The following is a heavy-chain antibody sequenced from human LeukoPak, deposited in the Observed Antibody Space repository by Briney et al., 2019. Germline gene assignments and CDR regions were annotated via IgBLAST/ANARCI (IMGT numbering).Heavy chain of an antibody. CDR1: GFTFSSYW. V-gene: IGHV3-21*01. CDR3: ARDPRPLRFLEWLPLGAFDI. CDR2: ISSSSSYI. J-gene: IGHJ3*02. D-gene: IGHD3-3*01. Sequence: GGSLRLSCAASGFTFSSYWMSWVRQAPGKGLEWVSSISSSSSYIYYADSVEGRFTISRDNAKNSLYLQMNSLRAEDTAVYYCARDPRPLRFLEWLPLGAFDIWGQGTMVTVSS.